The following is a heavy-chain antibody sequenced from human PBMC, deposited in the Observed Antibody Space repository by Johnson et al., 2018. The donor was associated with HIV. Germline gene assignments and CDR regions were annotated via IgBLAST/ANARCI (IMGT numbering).Heavy chain of an antibody. CDR3: AKVLILATGERAFDI. CDR1: GFIFHNYA. CDR2: ISYDGGTE. D-gene: IGHD5-12*01. V-gene: IGHV3-30*18. Sequence: QMLLVESGGGVVQPGRSLRLSCAASGFIFHNYAMHWVRQAPGKGLEWVAFISYDGGTESYADSVKGRFTISRDNSKNTLHLQMNSLRAEDTAVYYCAKVLILATGERAFDIWGQGTMVTVSS. J-gene: IGHJ3*02.